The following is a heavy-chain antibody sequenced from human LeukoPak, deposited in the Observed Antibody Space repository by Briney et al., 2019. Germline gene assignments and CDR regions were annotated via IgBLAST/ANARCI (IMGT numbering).Heavy chain of an antibody. Sequence: PSETLSLTCTVSGYSFSSDSFWGWIRRPPGKGLEWVGTIHEGGRTFYNSSLKSRVTISIDTSKNQFSLEVNSVTAADTAVYYCARAARPTNNWFDPWGQGTLVTVSS. CDR1: GYSFSSDSF. V-gene: IGHV4-38-2*02. CDR3: ARAARPTNNWFDP. D-gene: IGHD6-6*01. J-gene: IGHJ5*02. CDR2: IHEGGRT.